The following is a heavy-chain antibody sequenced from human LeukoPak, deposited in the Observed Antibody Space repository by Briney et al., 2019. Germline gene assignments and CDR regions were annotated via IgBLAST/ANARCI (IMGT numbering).Heavy chain of an antibody. J-gene: IGHJ4*02. Sequence: GASVKVSCKASGYTFTGHYMHWVRQAPGQGLEWMRWINPNSGGTNYAQKFQGRVTMTRDTSISTAYMELSRLRSDDTAVYYCARGAHYHDSSEGYDYWGQGTLVTVSS. CDR2: INPNSGGT. D-gene: IGHD3-22*01. CDR3: ARGAHYHDSSEGYDY. V-gene: IGHV1-2*02. CDR1: GYTFTGHY.